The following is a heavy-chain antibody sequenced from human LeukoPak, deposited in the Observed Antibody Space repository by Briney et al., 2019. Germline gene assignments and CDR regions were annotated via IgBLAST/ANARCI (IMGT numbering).Heavy chain of an antibody. Sequence: SETLSLTCAVYGGSFSGYYWSWIRQPPGKGLEWIGEINHSGSTNYNPSLKSRVTISVDTSKNQFSLKLSSVTAADTAVYYCARDDIVVVPAAPSRMYNWFDPWGQGTLVTVSS. D-gene: IGHD2-2*01. V-gene: IGHV4-34*01. CDR1: GGSFSGYY. CDR3: ARDDIVVVPAAPSRMYNWFDP. CDR2: INHSGST. J-gene: IGHJ5*02.